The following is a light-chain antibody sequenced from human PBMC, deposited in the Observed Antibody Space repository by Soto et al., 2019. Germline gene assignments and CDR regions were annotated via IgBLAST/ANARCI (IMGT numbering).Light chain of an antibody. CDR1: QSVSSNY. Sequence: EIVLTQSPGTLSLSPGERASLSCRASQSVSSNYLAWYQQKPGQAPRLLIYGASSRATGIPDRFSGSGSGTDFTLTIRRLEPEDFAVYYCQQYGSSRAFGQGTKVDIK. V-gene: IGKV3-20*01. CDR3: QQYGSSRA. CDR2: GAS. J-gene: IGKJ1*01.